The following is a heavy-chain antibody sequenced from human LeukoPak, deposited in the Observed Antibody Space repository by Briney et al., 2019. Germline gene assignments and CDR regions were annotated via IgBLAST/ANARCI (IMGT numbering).Heavy chain of an antibody. CDR1: GCTFISYA. Sequence: SVKVSCKASGCTFISYAVSWVRLTPGQGLEWLGWIIPDFGITTYAQKFRAKVTMTADKSTNTAYLEISSLTSDDTAVYYCARCSPGDSSNFYAVLQYWGQGTQVTVST. D-gene: IGHD3-22*01. V-gene: IGHV1-69*10. CDR3: ARCSPGDSSNFYAVLQY. CDR2: IIPDFGIT. J-gene: IGHJ4*02.